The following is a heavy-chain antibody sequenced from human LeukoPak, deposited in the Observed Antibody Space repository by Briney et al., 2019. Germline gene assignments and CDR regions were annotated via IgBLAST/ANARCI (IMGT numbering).Heavy chain of an antibody. J-gene: IGHJ4*02. CDR3: ARGRTIPAATWFLD. CDR2: INHSGST. CDR1: GGSFSGYY. Sequence: SETLSLTCAVYGGSFSGYYWSWIRQPPGKGLEWIGEINHSGSTNYNPSLKSRVTISVDTSNNQFSLQLSSMTAADTAVYYCARGRTIPAATWFLDWGQGTLVAVSS. V-gene: IGHV4-34*01. D-gene: IGHD3/OR15-3a*01.